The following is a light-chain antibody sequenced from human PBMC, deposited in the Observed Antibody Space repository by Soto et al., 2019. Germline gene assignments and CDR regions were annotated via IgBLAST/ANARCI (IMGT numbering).Light chain of an antibody. CDR3: QQFGSSSWT. J-gene: IGKJ1*01. Sequence: ESVLTQSPGTLSLSPGEKATLSCRASQSVSSSYLAWYQQKTGQAPRLLIYGASSRATGIPDRFSGSGSGTDFTLTVSRLEPEDFAVYYCQQFGSSSWTFGRGTKVEIK. CDR2: GAS. CDR1: QSVSSSY. V-gene: IGKV3-20*01.